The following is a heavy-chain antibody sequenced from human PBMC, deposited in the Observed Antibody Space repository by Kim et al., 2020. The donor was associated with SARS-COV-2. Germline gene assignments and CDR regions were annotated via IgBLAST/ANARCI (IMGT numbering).Heavy chain of an antibody. Sequence: GGSLRLSCAAFGFTFSSNVMQWVRQAPGKGLEWVAGIAYDGSNKNYADSVKGRFTISRDNSKNTLYLQMNSLRAEDTAVYYCAREDGYKHGETAFDYWGQGTLVTVSA. CDR2: IAYDGSNK. V-gene: IGHV3-30-3*01. J-gene: IGHJ4*02. D-gene: IGHD3-10*01. CDR1: GFTFSSNV. CDR3: AREDGYKHGETAFDY.